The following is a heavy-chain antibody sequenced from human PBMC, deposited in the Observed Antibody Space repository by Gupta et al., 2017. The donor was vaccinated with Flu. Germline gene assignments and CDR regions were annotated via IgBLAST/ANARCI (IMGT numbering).Heavy chain of an antibody. Sequence: QITLKESGPTLVKPTQTLTLTCTFSGFSLSTSGVGVGWIRQPPGKALEWLALIYWDDDKRYSPSLKSRLTITKDTSKNQVVLTMTNMDPVDTATYYCAHSTLSMWWAAPTMYYFDYWGQGTLVTVSS. CDR3: AHSTLSMWWAAPTMYYFDY. D-gene: IGHD2-21*01. J-gene: IGHJ4*02. CDR1: GFSLSTSGVG. V-gene: IGHV2-5*02. CDR2: IYWDDDK.